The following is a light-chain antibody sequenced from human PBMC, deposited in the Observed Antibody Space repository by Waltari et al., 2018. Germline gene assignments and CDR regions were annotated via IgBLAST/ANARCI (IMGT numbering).Light chain of an antibody. CDR1: TGDAWTYNL. CDR2: EGT. CDR3: CSYVSNTYV. Sequence: QSALTQPASVSGSPGQSITISCTGTTGDAWTYNLVSWYQQHPGKAPKRIIFEGTKRPSGVSNRFFASKSGNTASLTISGLQADDEADYHCCSYVSNTYVFGTGTKVTVL. V-gene: IGLV2-23*01. J-gene: IGLJ1*01.